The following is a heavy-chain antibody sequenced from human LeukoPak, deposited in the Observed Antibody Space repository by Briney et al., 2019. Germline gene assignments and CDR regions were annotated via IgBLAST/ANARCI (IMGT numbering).Heavy chain of an antibody. CDR2: IYVGDSET. D-gene: IGHD1-1*01. J-gene: IGHJ3*02. Sequence: GESLRISCKGSGYSFTSYWIGWVRQMPGKGLEWMGIIYVGDSETRYSPSFQGQVTISADKSISTAYLQWSSLKASDTAMYYCARPRISVATTVGYAFDIWGQGTMVTVSS. V-gene: IGHV5-51*01. CDR3: ARPRISVATTVGYAFDI. CDR1: GYSFTSYW.